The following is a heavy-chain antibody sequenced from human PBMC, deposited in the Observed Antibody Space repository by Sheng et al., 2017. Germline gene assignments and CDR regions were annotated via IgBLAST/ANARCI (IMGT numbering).Heavy chain of an antibody. Sequence: QVQLQESGPGLVKPSETLSLTCTVSGGSISSYYWSWIRQPPGKGLEWIGYIYYSVSTNYNPSLKSRVTISVDTSKNQFSLKLSSVTAADTAVYYCARGFGGVIVYYFDYWGQGTLVTVSS. V-gene: IGHV4-59*01. CDR1: GGSISSYY. J-gene: IGHJ4*02. CDR3: ARGFGGVIVYYFDY. CDR2: IYYSVST. D-gene: IGHD3-16*02.